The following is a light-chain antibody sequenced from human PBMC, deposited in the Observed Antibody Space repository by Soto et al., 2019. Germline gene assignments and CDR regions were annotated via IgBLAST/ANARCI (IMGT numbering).Light chain of an antibody. CDR3: QQYSSWPLT. CDR2: GAS. V-gene: IGKV3-15*01. Sequence: EIVLTQSPATLSVSPGERATLSCRASQSVNSHLAWYQQKPGQAPRLLIYGASTRATGVPARFSGSGSGTEFTLTISSLQSEDSAVYYCQQYSSWPLTFGGGTKVEIK. J-gene: IGKJ4*01. CDR1: QSVNSH.